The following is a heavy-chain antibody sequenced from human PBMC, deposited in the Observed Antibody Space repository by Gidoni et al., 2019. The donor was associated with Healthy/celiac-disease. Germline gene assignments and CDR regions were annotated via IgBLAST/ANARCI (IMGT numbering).Heavy chain of an antibody. CDR1: GLTFSSYA. V-gene: IGHV3-23*01. CDR2: ISGSGGST. Sequence: EVQLLESGGGLVQPGGSLRLSCAASGLTFSSYAMSWVRQAPGKGLEWVSAISGSGGSTYYADSVKGRFTISRDNSKNTLYLQMNSLRAEDTAVYYCAKDRRDGYNHWNYFDYWGQGTLVTVSS. CDR3: AKDRRDGYNHWNYFDY. J-gene: IGHJ4*02. D-gene: IGHD5-12*01.